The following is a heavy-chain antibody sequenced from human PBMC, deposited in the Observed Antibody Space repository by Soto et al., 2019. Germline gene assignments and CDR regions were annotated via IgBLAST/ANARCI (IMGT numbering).Heavy chain of an antibody. Sequence: QVHLQESGPRLVKPSGTLSLTCSVSGRSITKSNWWTWVRLPPAKGLEWIGDIYHAGSTKYNPSLERRVTISVDTSKNQFALTLTSVTAADTAVYFCARGPPIVGNTTPLDSWGRGTLVTVSS. V-gene: IGHV4-4*02. J-gene: IGHJ4*02. CDR2: IYHAGST. CDR3: ARGPPIVGNTTPLDS. D-gene: IGHD1-26*01. CDR1: GRSITKSNW.